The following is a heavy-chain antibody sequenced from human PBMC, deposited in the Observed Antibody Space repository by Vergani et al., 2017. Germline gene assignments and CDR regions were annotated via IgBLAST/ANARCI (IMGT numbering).Heavy chain of an antibody. Sequence: EVQLLESGGGLVQPGGSLRLSCAASGFTLSSYWMHWVRQAPGKGLVWVSLINSDGSSTNFADSVKGRFTISRDNAKNTLYLQMNSLRAEDTAVYYCAREDWIQLSPAYYYYGMDVWGQGTTVTVSS. CDR3: AREDWIQLSPAYYYYGMDV. V-gene: IGHV3-74*01. D-gene: IGHD5-18*01. CDR2: INSDGSST. CDR1: GFTLSSYW. J-gene: IGHJ6*02.